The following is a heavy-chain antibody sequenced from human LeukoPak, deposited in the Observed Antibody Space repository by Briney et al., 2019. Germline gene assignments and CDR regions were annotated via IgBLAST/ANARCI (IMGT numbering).Heavy chain of an antibody. Sequence: LGESLKISCKGSGYRFTSYWIAWVRQMPGKGLESMGIIYPGDSDTRYSPSFQGQVTISADKSISTAYLQWSSLKASDTAMYYCARRSNGDYWSDPWGQGTLVTVSS. D-gene: IGHD4-17*01. V-gene: IGHV5-51*01. CDR2: IYPGDSDT. CDR3: ARRSNGDYWSDP. J-gene: IGHJ5*02. CDR1: GYRFTSYW.